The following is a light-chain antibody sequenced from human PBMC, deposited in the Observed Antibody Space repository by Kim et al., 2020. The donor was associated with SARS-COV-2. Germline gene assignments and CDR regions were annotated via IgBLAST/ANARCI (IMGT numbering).Light chain of an antibody. CDR2: EVT. CDR1: SSDVGGFNY. J-gene: IGLJ1*01. Sequence: QSALTQPPSASGSPGQSVTISCTGTSSDVGGFNYVSWYQQLPGKAPKLLIYEVTQRPSGVPDRFSGSKSGNTASLTVFGLQADDEADYYCSSFAGSNNFEIFGTGTKVTVL. V-gene: IGLV2-8*01. CDR3: SSFAGSNNFEI.